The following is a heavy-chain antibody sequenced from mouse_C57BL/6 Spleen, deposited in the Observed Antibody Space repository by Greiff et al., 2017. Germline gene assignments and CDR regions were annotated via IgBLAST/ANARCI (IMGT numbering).Heavy chain of an antibody. V-gene: IGHV5-4*01. CDR2: ISDGGSYT. J-gene: IGHJ4*01. CDR3: AREGVRRGDAMDY. Sequence: EVKLVESGGGLVKPGGSLKLSCAASGFTFSSYAMSWVRQTPEKRLEWVATISDGGSYTYYPDNVKGRFTISRDNAKNNLYLQMSHLKSEDTAMYYCAREGVRRGDAMDYWGQGTSVTVSS. CDR1: GFTFSSYA. D-gene: IGHD2-14*01.